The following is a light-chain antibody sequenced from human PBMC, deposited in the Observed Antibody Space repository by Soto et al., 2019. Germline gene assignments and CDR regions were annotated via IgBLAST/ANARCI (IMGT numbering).Light chain of an antibody. Sequence: DIQMTQSPSSLSASVGDRVTITCRASQGISNYLAWYQQKPGKVPKLLIYAASTLHSGVPSRFSGRGSGTDFTLTISRLQPEDVATYYCQKYNSAPLTFGGGTKVEIK. CDR1: QGISNY. CDR3: QKYNSAPLT. J-gene: IGKJ4*01. CDR2: AAS. V-gene: IGKV1-27*01.